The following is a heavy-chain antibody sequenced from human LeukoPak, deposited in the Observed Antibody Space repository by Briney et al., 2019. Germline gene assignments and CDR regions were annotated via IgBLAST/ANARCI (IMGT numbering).Heavy chain of an antibody. D-gene: IGHD6-19*01. Sequence: GGALRLSCAAPGFTLSSYDMTWVRQAPGRGLEWVSSIRPSGDNTYYGDSVKGPFTISTDNSKNTVYLQMNNMRVDDTAVYYCARVAGWHWFDPWGQGTLVTVSS. CDR1: GFTLSSYD. V-gene: IGHV3-23*01. J-gene: IGHJ5*02. CDR2: IRPSGDNT. CDR3: ARVAGWHWFDP.